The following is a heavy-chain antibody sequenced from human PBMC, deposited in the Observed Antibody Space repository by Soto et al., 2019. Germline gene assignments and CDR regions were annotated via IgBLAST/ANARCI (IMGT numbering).Heavy chain of an antibody. CDR3: ARRYGYYFDY. J-gene: IGHJ4*02. CDR1: GGSISSYY. CDR2: IYYSGST. D-gene: IGHD4-17*01. Sequence: QVQLQESGPGLVKPSETLSLTCTVSGGSISSYYWSWIRQPPGKGLEWIGYIYYSGSTNYNPSLXSXXXIXXDTSKHQVSRKLSSVTAADTAVYYCARRYGYYFDYWGQGTLVTVSS. V-gene: IGHV4-59*08.